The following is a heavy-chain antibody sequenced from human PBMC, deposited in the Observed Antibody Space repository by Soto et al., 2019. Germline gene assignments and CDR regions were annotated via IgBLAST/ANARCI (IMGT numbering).Heavy chain of an antibody. CDR2: ITAATGTT. CDR1: GFTFGSYG. V-gene: IGHV3-23*01. D-gene: IGHD2-8*01. J-gene: IGHJ6*01. Sequence: PGGSLRLSCAASGFTFGSYGITWVRQAPGKGLECVSGITAATGTTYYADSVKGRFTISRDLSTNTLFLQMNSLRAADSAVYYCARAKGRSNLYYWGLVVWGQGTTVTVPS. CDR3: ARAKGRSNLYYWGLVV.